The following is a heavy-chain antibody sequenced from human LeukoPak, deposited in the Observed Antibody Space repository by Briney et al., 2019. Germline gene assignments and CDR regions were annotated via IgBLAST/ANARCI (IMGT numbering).Heavy chain of an antibody. Sequence: SVKVSCKASGYTFTGYYMHWVRQAPGQGLEWMGGIIPIFGTANYAQKFQGRVTITADESTSTAYMELSSLRSEDTAVYYCARDEDYYGSGRVWFDPWGQGTLVTVSS. V-gene: IGHV1-69*13. CDR1: GYTFTGYY. CDR3: ARDEDYYGSGRVWFDP. CDR2: IIPIFGTA. D-gene: IGHD3-10*01. J-gene: IGHJ5*02.